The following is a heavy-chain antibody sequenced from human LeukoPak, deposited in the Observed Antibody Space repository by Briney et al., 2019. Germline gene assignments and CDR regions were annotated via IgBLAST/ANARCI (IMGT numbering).Heavy chain of an antibody. CDR1: GFTFSSYG. CDR3: AKVPYYSSGPFDY. Sequence: GGSLRLSCAASGFTFSSYGMHWVRQAPGKGLEWVAVISYDGSNKYYADSVKGRFTISRDNSKNTLYLQMNSLRAEDTAVYYCAKVPYYSSGPFDYWGQGTLVTASS. CDR2: ISYDGSNK. J-gene: IGHJ4*02. V-gene: IGHV3-30*18. D-gene: IGHD6-19*01.